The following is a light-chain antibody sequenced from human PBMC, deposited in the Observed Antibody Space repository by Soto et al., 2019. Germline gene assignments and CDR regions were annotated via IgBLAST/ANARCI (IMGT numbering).Light chain of an antibody. CDR1: QRIDKY. CDR2: AIS. Sequence: DIQMTGSPSSLPASVGDRVSITRRPSQRIDKYVNWYKQTPGKGPKLLIHAISTLESGIPSRFSGSGSGTEFTLTIDSLKPDDFETYYCQQTYITPYTFGQGTRLEIK. CDR3: QQTYITPYT. V-gene: IGKV1-39*01. J-gene: IGKJ5*01.